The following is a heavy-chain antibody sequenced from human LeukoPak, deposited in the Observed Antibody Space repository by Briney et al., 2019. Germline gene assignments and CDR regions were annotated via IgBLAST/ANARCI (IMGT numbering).Heavy chain of an antibody. V-gene: IGHV1-2*02. D-gene: IGHD5-24*01. Sequence: RASVKVSCMASGYTFTGYYMHWVRQAPGQGLEWMGWINPNSGGTNYAQKFQGRVTMTGATSVSTAYMELSRLRSDDTAVYYCARARRDGYKTEYYFDYWGQGTLVTVSS. J-gene: IGHJ4*02. CDR3: ARARRDGYKTEYYFDY. CDR1: GYTFTGYY. CDR2: INPNSGGT.